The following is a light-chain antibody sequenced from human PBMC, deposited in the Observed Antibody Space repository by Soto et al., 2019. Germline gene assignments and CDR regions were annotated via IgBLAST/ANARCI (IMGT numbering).Light chain of an antibody. CDR2: DTS. CDR1: QIVDSY. Sequence: EIVLTQSPATLAFSPWFTGTLSCRSSQIVDSYFAWYQQKPGQTPRLLIYDTSYRATGIPARFSGSGSGTDFALTISGLEPEDFAVYYCQQRTSCPWTFGQGTKVDIK. J-gene: IGKJ1*01. CDR3: QQRTSCPWT. V-gene: IGKV3-11*01.